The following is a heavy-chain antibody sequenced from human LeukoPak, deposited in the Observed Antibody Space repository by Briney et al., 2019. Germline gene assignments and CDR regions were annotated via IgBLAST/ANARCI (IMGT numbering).Heavy chain of an antibody. CDR3: ARGQGGSYKATDY. CDR1: EFTFSSSA. Sequence: GGSLRLSCAASEFTFSSSAISWVRQAAGKGLEWVSGISGSGGVTYYADSVKGRFTISRDTSNNTLYLQINSLRTDDSAVYYCARGQGGSYKATDYWGQGTLVTVSS. CDR2: ISGSGGVT. J-gene: IGHJ4*02. D-gene: IGHD1-26*01. V-gene: IGHV3-23*01.